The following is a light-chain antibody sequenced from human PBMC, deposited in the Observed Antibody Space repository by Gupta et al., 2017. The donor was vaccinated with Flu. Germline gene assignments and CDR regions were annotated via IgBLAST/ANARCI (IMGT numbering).Light chain of an antibody. J-gene: IGKJ2*01. CDR2: MAS. CDR1: QSINSW. CDR3: QWENSFRST. Sequence: DIQMTQSPSTLSASVGDRVTITCRASQSINSWLAWYQQNPGKAPKLLIYMASNLESGVPSTYRGSGSGSEFTLTISILQPHDFATHYCQWENSFRSTFGQGTKMEIK. V-gene: IGKV1-5*03.